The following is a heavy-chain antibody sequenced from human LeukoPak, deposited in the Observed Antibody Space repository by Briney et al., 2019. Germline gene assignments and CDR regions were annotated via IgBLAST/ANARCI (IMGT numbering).Heavy chain of an antibody. CDR3: ARFGGSREDAFDV. J-gene: IGHJ3*01. Sequence: GGPLRLSCAASGFTFSSYSMNWVRQAPGKGLEWVSLISSSSNYIYYADLVKGRFTISRDNPKNSLYLQMNSLRAEDTAVYYCARFGGSREDAFDVWGQGTMVTVSS. CDR2: ISSSSNYI. V-gene: IGHV3-21*01. CDR1: GFTFSSYS. D-gene: IGHD1-26*01.